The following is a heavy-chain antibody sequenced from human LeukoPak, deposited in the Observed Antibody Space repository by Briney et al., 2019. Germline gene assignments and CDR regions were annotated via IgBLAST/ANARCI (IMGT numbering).Heavy chain of an antibody. CDR3: AKAVWGSTSCPDY. D-gene: IGHD2-2*01. J-gene: IGHJ4*02. CDR2: ISYDGSNK. CDR1: GFTFSSYG. Sequence: GGSLRLSCAASGFTFSSYGMHWVRQAPGKGLEWVAVISYDGSNKYYADSVKGRFTISRDNSKNTLYLQMNSLRAEDTAVYYYAKAVWGSTSCPDYWGQGTLVTVSS. V-gene: IGHV3-30*18.